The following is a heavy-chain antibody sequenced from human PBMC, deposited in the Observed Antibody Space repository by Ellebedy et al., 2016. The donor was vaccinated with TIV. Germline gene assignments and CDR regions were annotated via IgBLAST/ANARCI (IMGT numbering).Heavy chain of an antibody. V-gene: IGHV3-49*03. CDR3: TRPDTAMVSVY. D-gene: IGHD5-18*01. CDR2: IRSKAYGGTT. CDR1: GFTFGDYA. Sequence: PGGSLRLSCTASGFTFGDYAMSWFRQAPGKGLEWVGFIRSKAYGGTTEYAASVKGRFTISRDDSKSIAYLQMNSLKTEDTAVYYCTRPDTAMVSVYWGQGTLVTVSS. J-gene: IGHJ4*02.